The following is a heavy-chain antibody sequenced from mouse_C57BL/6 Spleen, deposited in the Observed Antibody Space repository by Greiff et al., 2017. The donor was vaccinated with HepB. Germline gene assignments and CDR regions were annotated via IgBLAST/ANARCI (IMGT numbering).Heavy chain of an antibody. Sequence: VQLQQPGAELVKPGASVKLSCKASGYTFTSYWMHWVKQRPGQGLEWIGEIDPSDSYTNYNQKFKGKSTLTVDKSSSTAYMQLSSLTSEDSAVYYCARSYDGYSAWFAYWGQGTLVTVSA. CDR3: ARSYDGYSAWFAY. D-gene: IGHD2-3*01. CDR2: IDPSDSYT. J-gene: IGHJ3*01. CDR1: GYTFTSYW. V-gene: IGHV1-69*01.